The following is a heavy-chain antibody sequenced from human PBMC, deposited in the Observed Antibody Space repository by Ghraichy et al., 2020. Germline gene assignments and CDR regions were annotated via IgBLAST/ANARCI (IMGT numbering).Heavy chain of an antibody. CDR1: GGSISSYY. CDR2: IYYSGST. V-gene: IGHV4-59*01. D-gene: IGHD6-19*01. CDR3: ASAVAGSYYYYYYMDV. J-gene: IGHJ6*03. Sequence: SETLSLTCTVSGGSISSYYWSWIRQPPGKGLEWIGYIYYSGSTNYNPSLKSRVTISVDTSKNQFSLKLSSVTAADTAVYYCASAVAGSYYYYYYMDVWGKGTTVTVSS.